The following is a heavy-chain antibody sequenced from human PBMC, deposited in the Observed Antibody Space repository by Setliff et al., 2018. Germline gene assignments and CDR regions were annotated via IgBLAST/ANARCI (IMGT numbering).Heavy chain of an antibody. Sequence: PSETLSLTCVVSGVSISSASYHWNWIRQRPGKGLEWIGYIYYSGSTHYSPSLKSRLTISVDTSKNHFSLKLNSVTAADTAVYYCARGDSFYYFMDDWGKGTTVTVSS. J-gene: IGHJ6*03. CDR3: ARGDSFYYFMDD. V-gene: IGHV4-31*11. CDR1: GVSISSASYH. CDR2: IYYSGST.